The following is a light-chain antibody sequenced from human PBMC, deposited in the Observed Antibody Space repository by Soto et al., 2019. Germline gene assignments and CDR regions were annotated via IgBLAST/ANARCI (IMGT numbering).Light chain of an antibody. CDR2: AAS. J-gene: IGKJ1*01. CDR1: QSISSW. V-gene: IGKV1-39*01. Sequence: DIQMTHSPSTLAASVGDIVTITCRASQSISSWLAWYQQKPGKAPKLLIYAASSLQSGVPSRFSGSGSGTDFTLTISSLQPEDFATYYCQQSYSTPPTFGQGTKVDIK. CDR3: QQSYSTPPT.